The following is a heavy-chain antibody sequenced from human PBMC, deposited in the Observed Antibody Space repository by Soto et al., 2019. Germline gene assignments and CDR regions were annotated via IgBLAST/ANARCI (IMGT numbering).Heavy chain of an antibody. CDR2: IYYSGST. J-gene: IGHJ4*02. V-gene: IGHV4-31*03. Sequence: SETLSLTCTVSCGSISSGGYYWSWIRQHPGKGLEWIGYIYYSGSTYYNPSLKSRVTISVDTSKNQFSLKLSSVTAADTAVYYCARSSLYIPTSSFDYWGQGTLVTVSS. CDR1: CGSISSGGYY. CDR3: ARSSLYIPTSSFDY. D-gene: IGHD6-6*01.